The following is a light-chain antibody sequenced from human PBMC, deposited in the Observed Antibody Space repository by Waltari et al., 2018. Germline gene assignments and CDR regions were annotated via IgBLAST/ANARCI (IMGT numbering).Light chain of an antibody. V-gene: IGKV3-15*01. J-gene: IGKJ1*01. CDR3: QQYNNWPPWT. CDR2: GAS. Sequence: EIVMTQSPATLSVSPGERGPLSCRASQSVSSNLAWYQQKPGQAPRLLIYGASTRATGIPARFSGSGSGTEFTLTISSMQSEDFAVYYCQQYNNWPPWTFGQGTKVEIK. CDR1: QSVSSN.